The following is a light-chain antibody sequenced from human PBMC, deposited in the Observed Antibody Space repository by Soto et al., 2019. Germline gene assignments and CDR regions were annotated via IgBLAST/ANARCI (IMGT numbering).Light chain of an antibody. Sequence: QSALTQPASVSGPPGQSITISCTGTSSDVGGYNYVSWYQQHPGKAPKLMIYEVSNRPSGVSNRFSASKSGNTASLTISGLQADDEADYYCSSYTSYSTWVFGGGTKLTVL. J-gene: IGLJ3*02. CDR3: SSYTSYSTWV. CDR2: EVS. V-gene: IGLV2-14*01. CDR1: SSDVGGYNY.